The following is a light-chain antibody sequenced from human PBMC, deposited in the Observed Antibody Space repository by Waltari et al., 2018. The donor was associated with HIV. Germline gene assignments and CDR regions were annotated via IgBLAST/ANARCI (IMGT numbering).Light chain of an antibody. CDR1: SPNSGNNY. V-gene: IGLV1-47*01. J-gene: IGLJ2*01. Sequence: QSVLTQPPSASGTPRPRITISCSGSSPNSGNNYVHCYQHLPGTAPKLLIYRNNQRASGVPDRFSGSKSGTSASLAISGLRSEDEADYYCVTWADRSSGPVVFGGGTKVTVL. CDR3: VTWADRSSGPVV. CDR2: RNN.